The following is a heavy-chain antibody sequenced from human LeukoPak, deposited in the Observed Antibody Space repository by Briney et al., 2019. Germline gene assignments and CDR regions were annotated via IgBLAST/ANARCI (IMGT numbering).Heavy chain of an antibody. J-gene: IGHJ5*02. CDR1: GYTFTGYY. CDR3: ARDLTMVRGVTNWFDP. Sequence: ASVKVSCKASGYTFTGYYMHWVRQAPGQGLEWMGWINPNSGGTNYAQKFQGRVTMTRDTSISTAYMELSRLRSDDTAVYYCARDLTMVRGVTNWFDPWGQGTLVTVSS. CDR2: INPNSGGT. V-gene: IGHV1-2*02. D-gene: IGHD3-10*01.